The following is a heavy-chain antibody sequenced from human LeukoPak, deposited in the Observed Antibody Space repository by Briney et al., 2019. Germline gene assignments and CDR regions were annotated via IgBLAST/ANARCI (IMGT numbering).Heavy chain of an antibody. Sequence: GGSLRLSCAASGFTFSSYSMNWVRQAPGKGLEWVSSNSSSSSYIYYADSVKGRFTISRDNAKNSLYLQMNSLRAEDTAVYYCARDLGYSYGYVWFDPWGQGTLVTVSS. CDR3: ARDLGYSYGYVWFDP. J-gene: IGHJ5*02. CDR1: GFTFSSYS. CDR2: NSSSSSYI. D-gene: IGHD5-18*01. V-gene: IGHV3-21*01.